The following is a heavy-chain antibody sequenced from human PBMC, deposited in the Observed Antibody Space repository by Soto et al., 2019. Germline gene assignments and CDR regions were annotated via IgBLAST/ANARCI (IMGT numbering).Heavy chain of an antibody. CDR2: IIPIFGTT. Sequence: QVQLVQSGAEVKKPGPSVKVSCEASGGTFRSYGITWVRQAPGQGLEWMGGIIPIFGTTNYAQKFQGRVTITADESTNIAYMELSSLRSEDTAVYYCARDYYDSSGYPGYWGQGTLVTVSS. V-gene: IGHV1-69*01. D-gene: IGHD3-22*01. CDR1: GGTFRSYG. CDR3: ARDYYDSSGYPGY. J-gene: IGHJ4*02.